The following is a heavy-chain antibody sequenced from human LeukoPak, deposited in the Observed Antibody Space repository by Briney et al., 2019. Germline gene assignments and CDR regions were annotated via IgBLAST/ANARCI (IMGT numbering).Heavy chain of an antibody. CDR3: ARESGWFDP. CDR1: GGSISSYY. V-gene: IGHV4-59*01. CDR2: IYYSGST. Sequence: SETLSLTCTVSGGSISSYYWSWIRQPPGKGLEWIGYIYYSGSTNYNPSPKSRVTISVDTSKNQFSLKLSSVTAADTAVYYCARESGWFDPWGQGTLVTVSS. J-gene: IGHJ5*02.